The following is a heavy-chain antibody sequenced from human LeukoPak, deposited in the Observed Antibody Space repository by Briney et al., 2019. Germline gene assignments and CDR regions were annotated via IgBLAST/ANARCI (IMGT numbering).Heavy chain of an antibody. Sequence: ASVKVSCKASGGTFSSYAISWVRQAPGQGLEWMGGIIPIFGTANYAQKFQGRVTITADESTSTAYMELSSLRSDDTAVYYCARDGVNYDYVWGSYREYNWFDPWGQGTLVTVSS. CDR3: ARDGVNYDYVWGSYREYNWFDP. J-gene: IGHJ5*02. CDR1: GGTFSSYA. CDR2: IIPIFGTA. V-gene: IGHV1-69*13. D-gene: IGHD3-16*02.